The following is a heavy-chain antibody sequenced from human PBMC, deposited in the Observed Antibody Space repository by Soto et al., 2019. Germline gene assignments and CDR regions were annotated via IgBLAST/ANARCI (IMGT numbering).Heavy chain of an antibody. V-gene: IGHV1-18*04. J-gene: IGHJ6*02. CDR2: ISAYNGNT. D-gene: IGHD1-26*01. Sequence: QVQLVQSGAEVKKPGASVKVSCKASGYTFTSYGISWVRQAPGRGLEWMGWISAYNGNTNYAQKFQGRVTMTTDTSTSTAYMELRSLRSDDTAVYYCARDSGSYSIYYYYGMDVWGQGTTVTVSS. CDR1: GYTFTSYG. CDR3: ARDSGSYSIYYYYGMDV.